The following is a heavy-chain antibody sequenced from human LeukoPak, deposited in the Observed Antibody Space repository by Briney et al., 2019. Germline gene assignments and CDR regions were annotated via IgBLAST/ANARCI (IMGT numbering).Heavy chain of an antibody. V-gene: IGHV4-30-4*01. CDR3: ASDYYDSSDYRD. Sequence: SETLSLACTVSGGSISSGDCYWSWIRQPPGKGLEWIGYIYYSGSTYYNPSLKSRVTISVDTSKNQFSLRLSSVTAADTAVYYCASDYYDSSDYRDWGQGTLVTVSS. CDR2: IYYSGST. J-gene: IGHJ4*02. D-gene: IGHD3-22*01. CDR1: GGSISSGDCY.